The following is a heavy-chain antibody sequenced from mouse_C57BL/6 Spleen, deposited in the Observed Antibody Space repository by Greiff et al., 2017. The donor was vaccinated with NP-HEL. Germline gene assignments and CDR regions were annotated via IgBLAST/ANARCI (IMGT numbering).Heavy chain of an antibody. CDR2: ISYDGSN. CDR1: GYSITSGYY. CDR3: ARELGLLFDY. J-gene: IGHJ2*01. Sequence: EVHLVESGPGLVKPSQSLSLTCSVTGYSITSGYYWNWIRQFPGNKLEWMGYISYDGSNNYNPSLKNRISITRDTSKNQFFLKLNSVTTEDTATYYCARELGLLFDYWGQGTTLTVSS. D-gene: IGHD4-1*01. V-gene: IGHV3-6*01.